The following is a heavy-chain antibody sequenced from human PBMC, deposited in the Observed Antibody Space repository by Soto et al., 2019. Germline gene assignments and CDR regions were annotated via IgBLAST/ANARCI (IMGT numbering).Heavy chain of an antibody. D-gene: IGHD6-19*01. CDR1: GGSISSYY. Sequence: SSETLSLTCTVSGGSISSYYWSWIRQPAGKGLEWIGRIYTSGSTNYNPSLKSRVTMSVDTSKNQFSLKLSSVTAADTAVYYCAREIAVAGTGVSWFDPWGQGTLVTVSS. V-gene: IGHV4-4*07. CDR3: AREIAVAGTGVSWFDP. J-gene: IGHJ5*02. CDR2: IYTSGST.